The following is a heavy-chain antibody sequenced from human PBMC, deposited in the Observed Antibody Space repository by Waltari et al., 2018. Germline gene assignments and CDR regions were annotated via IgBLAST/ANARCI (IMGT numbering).Heavy chain of an antibody. Sequence: EVQLLESGGGLVQPGGSLRLSCAASGFTFSSYAMSWVRQAPGKGLEWVSAIGGSGGSTYYADSVKGRCTISRDNAKNTLYLQMSSLRAEDTAVYYCARGGTVVVVAATEDFDYWGQGTLVTVSS. CDR1: GFTFSSYA. CDR3: ARGGTVVVVAATEDFDY. V-gene: IGHV3-23*01. CDR2: IGGSGGST. J-gene: IGHJ4*02. D-gene: IGHD2-15*01.